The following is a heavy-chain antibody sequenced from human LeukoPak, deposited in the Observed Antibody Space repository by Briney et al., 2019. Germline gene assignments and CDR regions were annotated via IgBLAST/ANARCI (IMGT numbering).Heavy chain of an antibody. CDR2: IYYSGST. CDR1: GGSISSSSYY. D-gene: IGHD2/OR15-2a*01. V-gene: IGHV4-39*01. J-gene: IGHJ3*02. Sequence: SETLSLTCTVSGGSISSSSYYWGWIRQPPGKGLEWIGSIYYSGSTYYNPSLKSRVTISVDTSENQFSLKLSSVTAADTAVYYCQGNIPAFDIWGQGTVVTVSS. CDR3: QGNIPAFDI.